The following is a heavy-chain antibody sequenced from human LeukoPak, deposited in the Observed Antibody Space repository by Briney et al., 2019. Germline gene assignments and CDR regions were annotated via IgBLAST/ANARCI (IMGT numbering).Heavy chain of an antibody. CDR3: ARVWDSGSWYY. D-gene: IGHD3-10*01. CDR2: IYSGGST. Sequence: PGGSLRLSCAASGFTVCSNYMSWVRQAPGKGLEWVSVIYSGGSTYYADSVKGRFTISRDNSKNTLFLQMNSLRAEDTAVYYCARVWDSGSWYYWGQGTLVTVSS. CDR1: GFTVCSNY. J-gene: IGHJ4*02. V-gene: IGHV3-53*01.